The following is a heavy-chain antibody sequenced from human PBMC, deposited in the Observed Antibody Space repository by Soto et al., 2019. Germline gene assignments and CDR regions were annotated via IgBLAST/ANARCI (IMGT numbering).Heavy chain of an antibody. J-gene: IGHJ3*02. Sequence: ASLKDSRKASGYTFTSYGISWVRQAPGPGLEGMGWRSAYNGDTNYAQKLQGRVTMTKDTSTSTPYTELRSLRSDDTAVYYCACGGIVVVVAATLEAFDIWGQGTMVTVSS. CDR3: ACGGIVVVVAATLEAFDI. CDR1: GYTFTSYG. D-gene: IGHD2-15*01. CDR2: RSAYNGDT. V-gene: IGHV1-18*01.